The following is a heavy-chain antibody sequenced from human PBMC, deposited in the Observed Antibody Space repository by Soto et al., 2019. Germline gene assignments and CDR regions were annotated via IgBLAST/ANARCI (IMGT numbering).Heavy chain of an antibody. Sequence: LSLTCTVSGGSISSSSYYWGWIRQPPGKGLEWIGSIYYSGSTYYNPSLKSRVTISVDTSKNQFSLKLSSVTAADTAVYYCARQGDIVLMVYAITGGNWFDPWGQGTLVTVSS. CDR2: IYYSGST. CDR1: GGSISSSSYY. V-gene: IGHV4-39*01. D-gene: IGHD2-8*01. J-gene: IGHJ5*02. CDR3: ARQGDIVLMVYAITGGNWFDP.